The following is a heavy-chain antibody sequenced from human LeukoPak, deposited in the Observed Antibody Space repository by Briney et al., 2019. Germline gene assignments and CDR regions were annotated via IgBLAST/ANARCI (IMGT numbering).Heavy chain of an antibody. J-gene: IGHJ4*02. V-gene: IGHV3-23*01. CDR1: GFTFSSYA. CDR2: ISNTGSST. Sequence: AGGSLRLSCAASGFTFSSYATSWVRQAPGKGLEWVPAISNTGSSTYYADSVKGRFTISRDNSKNTLYLQMNSLRAEDTAVYYCAKMPNARIAAPGTGSFDYWGQGTLVTVPS. D-gene: IGHD6-13*01. CDR3: AKMPNARIAAPGTGSFDY.